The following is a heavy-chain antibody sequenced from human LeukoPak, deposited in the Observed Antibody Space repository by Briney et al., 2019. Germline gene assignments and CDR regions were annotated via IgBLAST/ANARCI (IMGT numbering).Heavy chain of an antibody. CDR3: ARGIAAAGIGY. Sequence: NPSETLSLTCAVYGGSFSGYYWSWIRQPPGKGLEWIGEINHSRSTNYNPSLKSRVTISVDTSKNQFSLKLSSVTAADTAVYYCARGIAAAGIGYWGQGTLVTVSS. D-gene: IGHD6-13*01. V-gene: IGHV4-34*01. CDR2: INHSRST. J-gene: IGHJ4*02. CDR1: GGSFSGYY.